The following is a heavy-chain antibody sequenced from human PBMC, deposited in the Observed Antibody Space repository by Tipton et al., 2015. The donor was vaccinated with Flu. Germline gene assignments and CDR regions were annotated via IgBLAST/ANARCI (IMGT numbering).Heavy chain of an antibody. CDR3: VKDMGVAAVTEYGLDV. J-gene: IGHJ6*02. CDR2: ISWNSDTT. CDR1: GFSFEDYT. V-gene: IGHV3-43*01. D-gene: IGHD2-21*02. Sequence: LSLTCAASGFSFEDYTMHWVRQAPGKGLEWVSLISWNSDTTYYADSVKGRFTISRDDSKNSLYLHMNSLRTEDTALYYCVKDMGVAAVTEYGLDVWGQGTTVTVSS.